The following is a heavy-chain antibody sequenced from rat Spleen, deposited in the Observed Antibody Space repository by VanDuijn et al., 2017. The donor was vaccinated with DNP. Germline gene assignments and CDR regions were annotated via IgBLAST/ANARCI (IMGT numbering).Heavy chain of an antibody. Sequence: EVQLVESGGGLVQPGRSLKLSCAASGFTFSDYSMAWVRQPPKKGLEWVTTITYDGSSTFYRDSVKGRFTISRENAKSTLYLQMDSLRSEDTATYYCARHKNYGWFPYWGQGTLVTVSS. V-gene: IGHV5-7*01. J-gene: IGHJ3*01. CDR2: ITYDGSST. D-gene: IGHD1-11*01. CDR1: GFTFSDYS. CDR3: ARHKNYGWFPY.